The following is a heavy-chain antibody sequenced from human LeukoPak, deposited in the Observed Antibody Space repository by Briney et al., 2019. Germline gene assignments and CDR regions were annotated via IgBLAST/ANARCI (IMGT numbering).Heavy chain of an antibody. V-gene: IGHV1-2*02. D-gene: IGHD6-13*01. CDR3: ARTKEYSSSWYSPVDY. CDR1: GYTFTGYY. Sequence: ASVKVSCKASGYTFTGYYIYWVRQAPGQGLEWMGWINPNSGGTNYAQKFQGRVTMTRDTSISTAYMELSRLRSDDTAVYYCARTKEYSSSWYSPVDYWGQGTLVTVSS. J-gene: IGHJ4*02. CDR2: INPNSGGT.